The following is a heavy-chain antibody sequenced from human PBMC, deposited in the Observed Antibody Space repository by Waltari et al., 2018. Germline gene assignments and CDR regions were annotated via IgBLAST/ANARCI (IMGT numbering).Heavy chain of an antibody. CDR1: GGSIRSGSYY. D-gene: IGHD5-12*01. CDR2: IYTSGST. CDR3: ARVEMATISIDY. Sequence: QVQLQESGPGLVKPSQTLSLTCTVSGGSIRSGSYYWSWIRQPAGKGLEWVGYIYTSGSTNDNLSPKSRVTISVDTSKNQFSLKLSSVTAADTAVYYCARVEMATISIDYWGQGTLVTVSS. V-gene: IGHV4-61*09. J-gene: IGHJ4*02.